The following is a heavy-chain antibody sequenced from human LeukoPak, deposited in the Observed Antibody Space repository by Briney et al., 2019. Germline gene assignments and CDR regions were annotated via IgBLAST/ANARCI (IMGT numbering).Heavy chain of an antibody. D-gene: IGHD5-12*01. CDR1: GGPFDSHY. V-gene: IGHV4-59*11. J-gene: IGHJ5*02. CDR2: IYHSGSA. Sequence: SETLSLTCTVSGGPFDSHYWTWIRQPPGKGLEWIAFIYHSGSAVYSPSLRSRVTISVDTSKNQFSLKLSSVTAADTAVYYCARGVGGVRVATFSWFDPWGQGTLVTVSS. CDR3: ARGVGGVRVATFSWFDP.